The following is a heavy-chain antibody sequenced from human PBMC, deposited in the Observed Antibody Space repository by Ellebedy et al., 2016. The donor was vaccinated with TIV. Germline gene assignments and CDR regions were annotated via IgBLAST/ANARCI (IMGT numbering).Heavy chain of an antibody. J-gene: IGHJ4*02. CDR2: INPNSGGT. CDR3: ARARSSGWLHTPDY. Sequence: AASVKVSCKASGYTFTSYGISWVRQAPGQGLEWMGWINPNSGGTNYAQKFQGWVTMTRDTSTTTVYMELSSLRSEDTAVYYCARARSSGWLHTPDYWGQGTLVIVSS. V-gene: IGHV1-2*04. D-gene: IGHD6-19*01. CDR1: GYTFTSYG.